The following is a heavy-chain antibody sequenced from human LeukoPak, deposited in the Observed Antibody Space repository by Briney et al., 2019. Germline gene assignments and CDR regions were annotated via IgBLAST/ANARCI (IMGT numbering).Heavy chain of an antibody. CDR1: GYSFVCYG. D-gene: IGHD6-13*01. CDR2: FNPENGNT. J-gene: IGHJ4*02. Sequence: GASVKVSCKASGYSFVCYGITWVRQAPGQGLEWMGWFNPENGNTNYAQKVQGRVTMTADTSTSTSYMELRSLRSDDTAVYYCAREHSSSWDEFDYWGQRTLVTVSS. V-gene: IGHV1-18*01. CDR3: AREHSSSWDEFDY.